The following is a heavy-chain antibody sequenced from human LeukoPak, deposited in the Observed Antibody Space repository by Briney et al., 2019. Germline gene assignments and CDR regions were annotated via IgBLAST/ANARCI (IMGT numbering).Heavy chain of an antibody. V-gene: IGHV1-2*02. J-gene: IGHJ4*02. CDR1: GYTFTGYY. Sequence: GASVKVSCEASGYTFTGYYIHWVRQAPGQGLEWMGWINPNSGGTKYGQKFQGRVTMTRDTSISTAYMELSSLRSDDTAIYYCARDPIEAAVDFDYWGQGTLVTVSS. CDR3: ARDPIEAAVDFDY. CDR2: INPNSGGT. D-gene: IGHD6-13*01.